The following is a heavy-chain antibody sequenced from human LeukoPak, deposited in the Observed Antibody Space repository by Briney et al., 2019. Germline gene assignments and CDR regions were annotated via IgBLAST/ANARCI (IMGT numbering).Heavy chain of an antibody. J-gene: IGHJ4*02. CDR2: IGTAGDT. CDR3: ARDSGYDGIDY. CDR1: GFTFSSYD. D-gene: IGHD5-12*01. V-gene: IGHV3-13*01. Sequence: PGGSLRLSCAASGFTFSSYDMHWVRQAPGKGLEWVSAIGTAGDTYYPGSVKGRFTISRENAKNSLYLQMNSLRAGDMAVYYRARDSGYDGIDYWGQGTLVTVSS.